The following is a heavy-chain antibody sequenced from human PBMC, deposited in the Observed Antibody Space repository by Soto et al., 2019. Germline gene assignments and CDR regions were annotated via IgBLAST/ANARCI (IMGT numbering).Heavy chain of an antibody. J-gene: IGHJ4*02. CDR2: INHSGST. Sequence: QVQLQQWGAGLLKPSETLSLTCAVYGGSFSGYYWSWIRQPPGKGLEWIGEINHSGSTNYNPSLKSRVTISVDTSKNQFSLKLSSVTAADTAVYYCASPSGYSPFGYWGQGTLVTVSS. CDR3: ASPSGYSPFGY. V-gene: IGHV4-34*01. D-gene: IGHD3-22*01. CDR1: GGSFSGYY.